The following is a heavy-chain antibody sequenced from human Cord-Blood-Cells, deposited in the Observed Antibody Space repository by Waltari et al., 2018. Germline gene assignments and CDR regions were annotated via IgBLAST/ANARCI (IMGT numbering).Heavy chain of an antibody. CDR1: GGSFSGYY. V-gene: IGHV4-34*01. CDR3: ARAQSQLGYCSSTSCFFDP. CDR2: INHSGST. Sequence: QVQLQQWGAGRLKPSETLSLTCAVYGGSFSGYYWSWIRQPPGKGLEWIGEINHSGSTNYNPSLKSRVTISVDTSKNQFSLKLSSVTAADTAVYYCARAQSQLGYCSSTSCFFDPWGQGTLVTVSS. J-gene: IGHJ5*02. D-gene: IGHD2-2*01.